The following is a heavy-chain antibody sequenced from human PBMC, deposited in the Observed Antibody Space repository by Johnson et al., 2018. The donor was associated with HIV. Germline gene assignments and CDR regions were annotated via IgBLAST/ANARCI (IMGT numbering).Heavy chain of an antibody. V-gene: IGHV3-74*02. J-gene: IGHJ3*01. Sequence: EVQLVESGGGLVQPGGSLRLSCAVSGFSVSYNYMSWVRQAPGKGLEWVSRTNNDGSTTTYADSVKGRFTGSSDKVKNTLYLEWKSLRSEDTAVYYCARTSCNGARCLGYDPFDVWGQGAMVTVSS. D-gene: IGHD2-8*01. CDR1: GFSVSYNY. CDR3: ARTSCNGARCLGYDPFDV. CDR2: TNNDGSTT.